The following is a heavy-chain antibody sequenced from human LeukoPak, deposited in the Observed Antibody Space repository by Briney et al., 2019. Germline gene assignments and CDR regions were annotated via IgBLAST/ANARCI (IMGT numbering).Heavy chain of an antibody. D-gene: IGHD3-10*01. J-gene: IGHJ5*02. CDR2: VSYSGST. CDR1: GGSISSYS. CDR3: ARQHDSGSFLNWFDP. V-gene: IGHV4-59*01. Sequence: SETLSLTCFVTGGSISSYSWSWIRQPPGKGLEWIGYVSYSGSTNYNPSLKSRVSISVDTPKNQFSLKLNSVTAADTAVYYCARQHDSGSFLNWFDPWGQGTPVTVSS.